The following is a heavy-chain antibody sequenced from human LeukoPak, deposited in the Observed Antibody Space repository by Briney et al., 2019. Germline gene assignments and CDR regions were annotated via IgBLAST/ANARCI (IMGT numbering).Heavy chain of an antibody. D-gene: IGHD2-21*02. V-gene: IGHV3-66*02. CDR2: IYSGGST. CDR3: ARGGGAFCGGDCYRNFDY. J-gene: IGHJ4*02. Sequence: GGSLRLSCAASGVTVRSDYMSWVRQAPGKGLEWVSVIYSGGSTYYAASVKGRFTISRDESKNTLSLQMNSLRDEDTAVYYCARGGGAFCGGDCYRNFDYWGPGTLVTVSS. CDR1: GVTVRSDY.